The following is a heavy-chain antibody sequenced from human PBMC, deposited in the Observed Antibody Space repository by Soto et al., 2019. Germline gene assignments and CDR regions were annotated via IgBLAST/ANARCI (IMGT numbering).Heavy chain of an antibody. CDR2: IYYSGST. J-gene: IGHJ5*02. Sequence: SATQSLTCTVSGGSISSYYWSWIRHPPGKGLEWIGYIYYSGSTNYNPSLKSRVTISVDTSKNQFSLKLSSVTAADTAVYYCARCGYSYGRNWFDPWGQGTLVTVSS. V-gene: IGHV4-59*01. CDR3: ARCGYSYGRNWFDP. D-gene: IGHD5-18*01. CDR1: GGSISSYY.